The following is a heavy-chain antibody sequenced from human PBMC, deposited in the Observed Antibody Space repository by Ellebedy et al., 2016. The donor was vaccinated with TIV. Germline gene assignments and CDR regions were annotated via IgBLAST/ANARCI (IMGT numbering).Heavy chain of an antibody. Sequence: GGSLRLSXAASGFALSDFHMHWVRQAPGQGLECVAVSLADGDNKYYGDSVKGRFRISRDNSKNTLYLQMNSLRAEDSAVYYCAKNKYKSSWTPGKNWFDPWGQGTLVTVSS. V-gene: IGHV3-33*06. J-gene: IGHJ5*02. D-gene: IGHD6-13*01. CDR3: AKNKYKSSWTPGKNWFDP. CDR1: GFALSDFH. CDR2: SLADGDNK.